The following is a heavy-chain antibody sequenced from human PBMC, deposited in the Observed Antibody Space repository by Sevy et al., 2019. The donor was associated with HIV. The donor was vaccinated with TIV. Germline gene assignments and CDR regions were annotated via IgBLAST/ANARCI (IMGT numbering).Heavy chain of an antibody. V-gene: IGHV3-20*04. CDR3: ARSGDDSSGFYYWWFDP. CDR1: GFTIDDYG. J-gene: IGHJ5*02. CDR2: INWNGGSI. D-gene: IGHD3-22*01. Sequence: GGSLRLSCAASGFTIDDYGMSWVRQAPGKGLEWVSGINWNGGSISYADSVRGRFTISRDNAKNSLYLQMNSLRAEDTAFYYCARSGDDSSGFYYWWFDPWGQRTLVTVSS.